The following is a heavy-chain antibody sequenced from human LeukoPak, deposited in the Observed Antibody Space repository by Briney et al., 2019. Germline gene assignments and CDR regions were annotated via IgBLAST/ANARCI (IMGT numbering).Heavy chain of an antibody. CDR2: ISSSGSTI. J-gene: IGHJ4*01. Sequence: GGSLRLSCAASGFTFSDYYMSWIRQAPGKGLEWVSYISSSGSTIYYADSVKGRFTISRDNAKNSLYLQMNSLRVEDTAVYYCALTPPSVVVPAAKKRGEGYFDYWGLGTLVTVSS. CDR1: GFTFSDYY. D-gene: IGHD2-2*01. CDR3: ALTPPSVVVPAAKKRGEGYFDY. V-gene: IGHV3-11*01.